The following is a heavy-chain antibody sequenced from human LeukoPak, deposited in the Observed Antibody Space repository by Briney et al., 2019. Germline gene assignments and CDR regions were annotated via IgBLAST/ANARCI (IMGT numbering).Heavy chain of an antibody. J-gene: IGHJ6*04. CDR3: TREIAIPVQLERRSYYYYGMDV. Sequence: GGSLRPSCTASGFTFGDYAMSWVRQAPGKGLEWVGFIRSKAYGGTTEYAASVKGRFAISRDDSKSIAYLQMNSLKTEDTAVYYCTREIAIPVQLERRSYYYYGMDVWGKGTTVTVSS. V-gene: IGHV3-49*04. D-gene: IGHD1-1*01. CDR2: IRSKAYGGTT. CDR1: GFTFGDYA.